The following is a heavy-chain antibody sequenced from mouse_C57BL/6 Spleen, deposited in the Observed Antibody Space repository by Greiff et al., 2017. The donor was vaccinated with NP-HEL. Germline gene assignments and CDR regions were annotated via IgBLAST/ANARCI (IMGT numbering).Heavy chain of an antibody. CDR2: IYPGDGDT. CDR1: GYAFSSSW. V-gene: IGHV1-82*01. J-gene: IGHJ4*01. D-gene: IGHD2-4*01. Sequence: QVQLQQSGPELVKPGASVKISCKASGYAFSSSWMNWVKQRPGKGLEWIGRIYPGDGDTNYNGKFKGKATLTADKSSSTAYMQLSSLTSEDSAVYFCARSGYDYPYAMDYWGQGTSVTVSS. CDR3: ARSGYDYPYAMDY.